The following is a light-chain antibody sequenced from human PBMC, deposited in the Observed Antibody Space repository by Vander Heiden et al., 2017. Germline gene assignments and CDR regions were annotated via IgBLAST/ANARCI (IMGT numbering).Light chain of an antibody. CDR3: QQRDSTPNT. CDR2: AAS. CDR1: QSISSY. J-gene: IGKJ1*01. Sequence: DIQMTQSPSSMSASVGDRVTITCRASQSISSYLNWYQQKPGKAPKLLIYAASSLQSGVPSRFSGSGSGTDFTLTISRLQPEDFATYYCQQRDSTPNTFGQGTKVXIK. V-gene: IGKV1-39*01.